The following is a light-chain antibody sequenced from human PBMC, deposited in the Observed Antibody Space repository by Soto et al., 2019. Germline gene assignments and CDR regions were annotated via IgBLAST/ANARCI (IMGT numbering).Light chain of an antibody. V-gene: IGKV3-15*01. CDR2: DAS. J-gene: IGKJ1*01. Sequence: EIVMTQSPATLSVSPGERVTLSCRASQSVSTNLAWYQQKPGQAPRLLIYDASTRATGIPARFSGSGFRTEFTLTISSLQSEGFAVYYCQKYNNWPPWTVGQGTKVDIK. CDR1: QSVSTN. CDR3: QKYNNWPPWT.